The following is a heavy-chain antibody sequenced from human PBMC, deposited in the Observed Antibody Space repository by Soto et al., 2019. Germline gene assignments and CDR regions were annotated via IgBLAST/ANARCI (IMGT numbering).Heavy chain of an antibody. CDR2: IYPSDSDT. V-gene: IGHV5-51*01. CDR3: ARAVTGTIHPHYFDF. Sequence: PGESLKISCKGSGYSFTSYWIGWVRQMPGKGLEWMGIIYPSDSDTSYSPSFQGQVTISADNSITTAYLQLRSLMASDTAIYYCARAVTGTIHPHYFDFWGQGTLVTVSS. CDR1: GYSFTSYW. J-gene: IGHJ4*02. D-gene: IGHD1-7*01.